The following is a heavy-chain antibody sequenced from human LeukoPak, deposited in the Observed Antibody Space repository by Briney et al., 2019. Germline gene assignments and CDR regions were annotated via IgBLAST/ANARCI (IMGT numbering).Heavy chain of an antibody. D-gene: IGHD6-19*01. Sequence: PSETLSLTCTVSGGSISSYYWGWIRQPPGKGLEWIGYIYYSGSTNYNPSLKSRVTMSVDTSKNQFSLKLSSVTAADTAVYYCASFFGIAVAGASFQHWGQGTLVTVSS. V-gene: IGHV4-59*01. CDR3: ASFFGIAVAGASFQH. J-gene: IGHJ1*01. CDR2: IYYSGST. CDR1: GGSISSYY.